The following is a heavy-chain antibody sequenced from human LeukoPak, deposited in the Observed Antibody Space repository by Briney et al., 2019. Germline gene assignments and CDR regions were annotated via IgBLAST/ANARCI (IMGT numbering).Heavy chain of an antibody. D-gene: IGHD3-10*01. V-gene: IGHV3-66*02. J-gene: IGHJ5*02. CDR1: GFTVSNDY. Sequence: GESLRLSCAASGFTVSNDYMAWVRQAPGRGLEWVSLIYGDGTTFYTDSVKGRFTISGDNFKNTLYLQMSSLRPEDTALYYCARDRAGAQSWVALDPWGQGTLVTVSS. CDR3: ARDRAGAQSWVALDP. CDR2: IYGDGTT.